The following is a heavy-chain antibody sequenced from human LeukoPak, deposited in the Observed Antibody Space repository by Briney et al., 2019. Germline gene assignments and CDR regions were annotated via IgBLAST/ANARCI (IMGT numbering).Heavy chain of an antibody. CDR3: ANQMTTVTTPYGMDV. Sequence: PGKSLRLSCATSGFTFSGYGMHWVRQAPGKGLEWVAVISYDGSNKYYADSVKGRFTISRDNSKNTLYLQMNSLRAEDTAVYYCANQMTTVTTPYGMDVWGQGTTVTVSS. CDR2: ISYDGSNK. J-gene: IGHJ6*02. D-gene: IGHD4-17*01. V-gene: IGHV3-30*18. CDR1: GFTFSGYG.